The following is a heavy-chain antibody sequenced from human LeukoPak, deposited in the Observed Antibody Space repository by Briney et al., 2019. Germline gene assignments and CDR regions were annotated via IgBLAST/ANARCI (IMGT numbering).Heavy chain of an antibody. J-gene: IGHJ4*02. CDR1: GFPFSSFA. Sequence: GGSLRLSCAASGFPFSSFAMHWVRQAPGKGLKWVAIISSDGSAKYYADSVQGRFTISRDNSKNTLYLQMNSLKAEDTGVYYCARKSGANWARIDYWGQGTLVTVSS. V-gene: IGHV3-30-3*01. D-gene: IGHD4/OR15-4a*01. CDR3: ARKSGANWARIDY. CDR2: ISSDGSAK.